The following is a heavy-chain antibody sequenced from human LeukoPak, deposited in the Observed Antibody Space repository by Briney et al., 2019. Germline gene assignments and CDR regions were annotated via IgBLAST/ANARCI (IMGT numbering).Heavy chain of an antibody. V-gene: IGHV3-23*01. CDR3: AKRIGRVGPTSSHYCES. CDR2: FAISGNT. D-gene: IGHD4-11*01. J-gene: IGHJ4*02. Sequence: GGSLRLSCAASGFTFSTYAMSWVRQAPGKGLEWVSTFAISGNTYYADSVKGRFTISRDNSKNTLSLQMNSLRAEDTAVYYCAKRIGRVGPTSSHYCESWGQGTLVTVSS. CDR1: GFTFSTYA.